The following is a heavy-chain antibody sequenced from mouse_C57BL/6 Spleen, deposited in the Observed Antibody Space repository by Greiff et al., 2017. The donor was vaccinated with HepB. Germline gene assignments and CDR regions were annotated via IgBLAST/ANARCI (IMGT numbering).Heavy chain of an antibody. D-gene: IGHD4-1*01. J-gene: IGHJ3*01. Sequence: VQLQQSGPELVKPGASVKISCKASGYTFTDYYMNWVKQSHGKSLEWIGDINPNNGGTSYNQKFKGKATLTVDKSSSTAYMELRSLTSEDSAVYYCALTGTEAYWGQGTLVTVSA. V-gene: IGHV1-26*01. CDR3: ALTGTEAY. CDR1: GYTFTDYY. CDR2: INPNNGGT.